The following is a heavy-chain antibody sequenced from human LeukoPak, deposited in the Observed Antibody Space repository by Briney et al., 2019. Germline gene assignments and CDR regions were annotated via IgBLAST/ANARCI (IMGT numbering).Heavy chain of an antibody. CDR3: ARTWGGYYGSY. CDR2: IYDSGST. Sequence: SETLSLTCTISGGSIRSSYYYWGWIRQPPGEGLEWIGSIYDSGSTYYNPSLKSRVTISVDTSKNQFSLKLSSVTAADTAVYYCARTWGGYYGSYWGQGTLVTVSS. CDR1: GGSIRSSYYY. D-gene: IGHD3-3*01. J-gene: IGHJ4*02. V-gene: IGHV4-39*07.